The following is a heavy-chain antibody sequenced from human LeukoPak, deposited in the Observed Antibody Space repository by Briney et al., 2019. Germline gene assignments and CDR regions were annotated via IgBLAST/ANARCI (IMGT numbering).Heavy chain of an antibody. D-gene: IGHD3-10*01. Sequence: GDSLRLSCAASGFTFSSYWMHWVRQAPGKGLVWVSRIKNDGSSTTYAASVKGRFTISRDNAKNSLYLQMNSLRAEDTALYYCARAGDYYYYMDVWGKGTTVTVSS. V-gene: IGHV3-74*03. CDR1: GFTFSSYW. CDR2: IKNDGSST. J-gene: IGHJ6*03. CDR3: ARAGDYYYYMDV.